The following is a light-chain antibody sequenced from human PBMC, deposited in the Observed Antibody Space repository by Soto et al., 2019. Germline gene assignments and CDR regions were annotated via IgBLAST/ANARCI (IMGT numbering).Light chain of an antibody. Sequence: EIVLTQSPATLSLSPGEKATLSCRASQRVSSYLAWYQQKPGQAPRILIYDASNRATGIPARFSGGGSGTDFTLTISSLEPEDFAVYYCQQRFNWPRFTFGQGTKLEIK. V-gene: IGKV3-11*01. J-gene: IGKJ2*01. CDR2: DAS. CDR3: QQRFNWPRFT. CDR1: QRVSSY.